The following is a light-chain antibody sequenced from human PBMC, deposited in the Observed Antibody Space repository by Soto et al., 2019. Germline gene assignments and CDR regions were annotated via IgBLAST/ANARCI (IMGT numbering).Light chain of an antibody. J-gene: IGKJ4*01. V-gene: IGKV3-11*01. CDR2: DAS. CDR1: QRVSSY. Sequence: EIVFTQSPTTLSWSPRKRATLSFRASQRVSSYLAWYQQKPGQAPNLLIYDASNRATGIPARFSGSGSGTDFSTTISSLEPEDFAVYYCQQRSNWSPFTFGGGTKVEIK. CDR3: QQRSNWSPFT.